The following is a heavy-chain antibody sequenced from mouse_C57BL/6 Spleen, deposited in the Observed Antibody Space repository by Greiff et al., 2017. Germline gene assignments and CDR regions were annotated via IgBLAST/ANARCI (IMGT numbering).Heavy chain of an antibody. V-gene: IGHV1-82*01. D-gene: IGHD1-1*01. J-gene: IGHJ2*01. CDR1: GYAFSSSW. CDR2: IYPGDGDT. CDR3: ARFITTQGYYFDY. Sequence: QVQLQQSGPELAKPGASVKISCKASGYAFSSSWMNWVKQRPGKGLEWIGRIYPGDGDTNYNGKFKGKATLTADKSSSTAYMQLSSLTSEDSAVYFCARFITTQGYYFDYWGQGTTRTVSS.